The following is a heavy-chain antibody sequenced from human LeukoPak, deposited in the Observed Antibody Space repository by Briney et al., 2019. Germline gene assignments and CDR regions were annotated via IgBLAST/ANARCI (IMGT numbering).Heavy chain of an antibody. V-gene: IGHV7-4-1*02. CDR1: GYTFTTFA. J-gene: IGHJ1*01. CDR2: INTNTGNP. D-gene: IGHD5-18*01. CDR3: ARAPPTPMPTGYFHH. Sequence: GASVKVSCKASGYTFTTFAINWVRQAPGQGLEWMGWINTNTGNPTYAQGFTGRFVFSLDTSVSTAYLQISSLEPEDTAVYFCARAPPTPMPTGYFHHWGQGTLVTVSS.